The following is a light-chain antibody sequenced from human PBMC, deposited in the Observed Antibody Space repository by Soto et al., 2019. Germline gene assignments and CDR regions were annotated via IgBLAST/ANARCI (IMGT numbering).Light chain of an antibody. V-gene: IGKV3-20*01. J-gene: IGKJ1*01. CDR3: QQYGSSTRT. CDR2: GAS. Sequence: DIVLTQSRGTLSVSAGGRSTLSCMASQSVNSNSLAWYQQKPGQAPRILIYGASTRATGIPDRFSGGGSGTDFTLSINRLEPEDFAVYYGQQYGSSTRTFGQGTKVDIK. CDR1: QSVNSNS.